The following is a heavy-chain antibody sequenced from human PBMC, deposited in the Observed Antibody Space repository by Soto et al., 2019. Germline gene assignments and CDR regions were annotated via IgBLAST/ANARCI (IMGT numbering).Heavy chain of an antibody. CDR3: ARDDTDIVLMVYAHPRGWMDV. Sequence: QVQLVQSGAEVKKPGASVKVSCKASGYTFTSYGISWVRQAPGQGLEWMRWISAYNGNTNYAQKLQGRVTMTTDTSTSTAYMELRSLRSDDTAVYYCARDDTDIVLMVYAHPRGWMDVWGQGTTVTVSS. J-gene: IGHJ6*02. D-gene: IGHD2-8*01. CDR2: ISAYNGNT. CDR1: GYTFTSYG. V-gene: IGHV1-18*01.